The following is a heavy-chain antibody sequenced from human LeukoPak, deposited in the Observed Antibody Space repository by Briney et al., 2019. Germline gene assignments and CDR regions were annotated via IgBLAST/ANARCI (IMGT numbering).Heavy chain of an antibody. D-gene: IGHD2-2*01. CDR3: ARYRYCSSTSCYRGASMWFDP. CDR1: GGSISGFY. V-gene: IGHV4-34*01. Sequence: SETLSLTCTVSGGSISGFYWSWIRQPPGKGLEWIGEINHSGSTNYNPSLKSRVTISVDTSKNQFSLKLSSVTAADTAVYYCARYRYCSSTSCYRGASMWFDPWGQGTLVTVSS. J-gene: IGHJ5*02. CDR2: INHSGST.